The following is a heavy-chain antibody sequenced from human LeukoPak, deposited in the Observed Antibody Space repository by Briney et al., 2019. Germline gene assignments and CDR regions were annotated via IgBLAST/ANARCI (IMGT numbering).Heavy chain of an antibody. CDR3: ARDPPRYYYDSSGSLDY. CDR1: GFTFSSYS. D-gene: IGHD3-22*01. Sequence: PGGSLRLSCAASGFTFSSYSMNWVRQAPGKGLEWVSSISSSSSYIYYADSVKGRFTISRDNAKNSLYLQMNSLRAEDTAVYYCARDPPRYYYDSSGSLDYWGQGTLVTVSS. V-gene: IGHV3-21*01. J-gene: IGHJ4*02. CDR2: ISSSSSYI.